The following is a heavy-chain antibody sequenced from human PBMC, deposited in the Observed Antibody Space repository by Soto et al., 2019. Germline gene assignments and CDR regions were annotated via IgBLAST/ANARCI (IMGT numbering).Heavy chain of an antibody. D-gene: IGHD2-8*01. CDR1: GGSIRDYF. V-gene: IGHV4-59*01. Sequence: SETLSLTCSVSGGSIRDYFWTWVRQPPGKGLEWIGYISSSGTINYNSSLKSRVTISLDTSRNHFSLKLSSVTTADTAVYFCARDRKMVIPGNYYYYGMDVWGQGTTVTVSS. CDR2: ISSSGTI. J-gene: IGHJ6*02. CDR3: ARDRKMVIPGNYYYYGMDV.